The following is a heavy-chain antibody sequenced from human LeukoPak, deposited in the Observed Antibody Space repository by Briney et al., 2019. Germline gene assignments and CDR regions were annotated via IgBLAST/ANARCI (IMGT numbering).Heavy chain of an antibody. CDR3: AVYCSSTSCPGGFDY. CDR1: GGSISSGSYY. CDR2: IYTSGST. V-gene: IGHV4-61*02. J-gene: IGHJ4*02. D-gene: IGHD2-2*01. Sequence: SETLSLTCTVSGGSISSGSYYWSWIRQPAGKGLEWIGRIYTSGSTNYNPSLKSRVTISVDTSKNQFSLKLSSVTAADTAVYYCAVYCSSTSCPGGFDYWGQGTLVTVSS.